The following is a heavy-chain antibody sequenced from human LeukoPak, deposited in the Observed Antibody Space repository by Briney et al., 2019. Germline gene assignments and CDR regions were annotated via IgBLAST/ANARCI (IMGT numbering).Heavy chain of an antibody. J-gene: IGHJ6*02. Sequence: SETLSLTCTVSGGSISSYYWSWTRQPPGKGLEWIGYIYYSGSTNYNPSLKSRVTISVDTSKNQFSLKLSSVTAADTAVYYCARGSPWELLTDYGMDVWGQGTTVTVSS. D-gene: IGHD1-26*01. CDR2: IYYSGST. CDR3: ARGSPWELLTDYGMDV. V-gene: IGHV4-59*01. CDR1: GGSISSYY.